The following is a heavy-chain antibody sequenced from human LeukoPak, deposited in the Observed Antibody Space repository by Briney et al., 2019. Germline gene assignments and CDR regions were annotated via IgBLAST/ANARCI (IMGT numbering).Heavy chain of an antibody. CDR2: IYPGDSDT. CDR1: GYSFTSYW. J-gene: IGHJ6*02. Sequence: GESLKISCKGSGYSFTSYWIGWVRQMPGKGLEWMGIIYPGDSDTRYSPSFQGQVTISADKSISTAYLQWSSLKASDTAMYYCARAAAGLKTYYYYYGMDVWGQGTTVTVSS. CDR3: ARAAAGLKTYYYYYGMDV. D-gene: IGHD6-13*01. V-gene: IGHV5-51*01.